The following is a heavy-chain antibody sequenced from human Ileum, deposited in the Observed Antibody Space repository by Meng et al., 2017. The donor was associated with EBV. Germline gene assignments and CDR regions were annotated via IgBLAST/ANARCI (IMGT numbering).Heavy chain of an antibody. D-gene: IGHD6-13*01. CDR2: IYGQGDK. CDR3: ALRPRQLLRGWFDS. Sequence: QITLKESGPTVVKPTQNLTLTCTFSGFSLSTSGVGVGWIRQPPGKALEWLAMIYGQGDKHYSPSLTSRLTITKDTSKNQVVLTMTNMDSVDTATYYCALRPRQLLRGWFDSWGQGALVTVSS. J-gene: IGHJ5*01. V-gene: IGHV2-5*01. CDR1: GFSLSTSGVG.